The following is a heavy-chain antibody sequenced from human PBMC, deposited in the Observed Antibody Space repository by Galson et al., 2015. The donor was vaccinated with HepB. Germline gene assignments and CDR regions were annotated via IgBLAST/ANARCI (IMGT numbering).Heavy chain of an antibody. J-gene: IGHJ1*01. CDR3: ATRSGASGWYSYFQH. Sequence: SLRLSCAASGFTFSSYAIMWVRQAPGKGLEWVSGMSGNSDNTFYADSVKGRFTISRDISKNTVYLQMNSLGVEDTAVYYCATRSGASGWYSYFQHWGQGTLVTVSS. V-gene: IGHV3-23*01. CDR1: GFTFSSYA. CDR2: MSGNSDNT. D-gene: IGHD6-19*01.